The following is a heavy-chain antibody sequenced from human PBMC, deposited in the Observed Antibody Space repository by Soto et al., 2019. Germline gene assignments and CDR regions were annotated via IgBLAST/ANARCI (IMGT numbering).Heavy chain of an antibody. CDR2: IIPIFGTA. V-gene: IGHV1-69*13. Sequence: ASVKVSCKASGGTFSSYAISWVRQAPGQGLEWMGGIIPIFGTANYAQKFQGRVTITADESTSTAYMELSSLRSEDTAVYYCARGEGGSGSGSYYYGMDVWGQGTTVTVSS. J-gene: IGHJ6*02. CDR1: GGTFSSYA. CDR3: ARGEGGSGSGSYYYGMDV. D-gene: IGHD1-26*01.